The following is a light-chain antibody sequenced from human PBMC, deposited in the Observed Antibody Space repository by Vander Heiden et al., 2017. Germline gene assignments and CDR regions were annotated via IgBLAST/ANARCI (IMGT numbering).Light chain of an antibody. Sequence: DNQMTQSPSSLSASVGDRVTITCRAIQGISNYLAWYQQKPGKVPKLLIYAASALQSGVPSRFSGSGSGTDFTLTISSLQPEDVAAYYCQKYDSAPYTFAQGTKLEIK. CDR2: AAS. CDR1: QGISNY. CDR3: QKYDSAPYT. V-gene: IGKV1-27*01. J-gene: IGKJ2*01.